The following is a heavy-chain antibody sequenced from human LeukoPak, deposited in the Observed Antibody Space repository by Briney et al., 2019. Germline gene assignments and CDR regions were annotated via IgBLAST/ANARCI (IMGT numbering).Heavy chain of an antibody. CDR1: GFTVSSNY. Sequence: GGSLRLSCAASGFTVSSNYMSWVRQAPGKGLEWVSVIYSGGSTYYADSVKGRFTISRDNSKNTLYLQMNSLRAEDTAVYYCARWSWWNKGGAFDIWGQGTMVTVSS. J-gene: IGHJ3*02. V-gene: IGHV3-66*01. CDR3: ARWSWWNKGGAFDI. CDR2: IYSGGST. D-gene: IGHD2-15*01.